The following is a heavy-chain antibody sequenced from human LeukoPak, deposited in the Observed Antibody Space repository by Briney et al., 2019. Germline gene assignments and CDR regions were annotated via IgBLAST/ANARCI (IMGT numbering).Heavy chain of an antibody. D-gene: IGHD4-17*01. V-gene: IGHV1-2*04. CDR2: INPNSGGT. CDR1: GYTFTGYY. Sequence: GASVKVSCKASGYTFTGYYMHWVRQAPGQGLEWKGWINPNSGGTNYAQKIQGWVTMTRDTSISTAYMELSRLRSDDTAVYYCARDPSDYGDYGGFDYWGQGTLVTVSS. J-gene: IGHJ4*02. CDR3: ARDPSDYGDYGGFDY.